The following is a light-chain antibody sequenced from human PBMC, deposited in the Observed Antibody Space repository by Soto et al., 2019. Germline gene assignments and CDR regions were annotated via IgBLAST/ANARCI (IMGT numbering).Light chain of an antibody. CDR1: QSINSNY. J-gene: IGKJ4*01. V-gene: IGKV3-20*01. CDR3: QQYGSSPS. Sequence: EVVLTQSPGTLSLSPGERVTLSCRPSQSINSNYLAWYQQKPGQAPRLLIYGASRRATGIPDRFSGSGSGTDFTLTSSRLEPEDSAVYYCQQYGSSPSFGGGTKVEIK. CDR2: GAS.